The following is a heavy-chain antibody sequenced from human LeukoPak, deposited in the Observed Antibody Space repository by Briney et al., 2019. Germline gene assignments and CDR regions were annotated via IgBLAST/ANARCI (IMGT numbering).Heavy chain of an antibody. D-gene: IGHD3-22*01. CDR3: ARDPRSNDDYYDNRGAFDI. V-gene: IGHV1-69*06. J-gene: IGHJ3*02. Sequence: SVKVSCKASGGTFSSYAISWVRQAPGQGLEWMGGIIPIFGTANYAQKFQGRVTITADKSTSTAYMELSSLRSEDTAVYYCARDPRSNDDYYDNRGAFDIWGQGTMVTVSS. CDR1: GGTFSSYA. CDR2: IIPIFGTA.